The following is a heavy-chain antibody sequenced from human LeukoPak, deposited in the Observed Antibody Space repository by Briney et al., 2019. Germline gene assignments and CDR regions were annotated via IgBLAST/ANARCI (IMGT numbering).Heavy chain of an antibody. CDR1: GFTFCSFS. V-gene: IGHV3-21*01. J-gene: IGHJ4*02. CDR3: TRDEDFYSSSSDY. Sequence: PGGSLRLSCAASGFTFCSFSMNWVRQAPGKGLEWVSYISGGSSFTYYVDSVKGRFTISRDNAKNSLYLQMNSLRAEDTAVYYCTRDEDFYSSSSDYWGQGTLVTVSS. D-gene: IGHD6-6*01. CDR2: ISGGSSFT.